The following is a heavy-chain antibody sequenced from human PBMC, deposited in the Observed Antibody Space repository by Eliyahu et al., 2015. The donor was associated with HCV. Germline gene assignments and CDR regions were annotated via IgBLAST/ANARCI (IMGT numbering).Heavy chain of an antibody. Sequence: QVQLQQWGAGLLKPSETLSLTCAVYGGSFSGYYWSWIRQPPGKGLEWIGEINHSGSTNYNPSLKSRVTISVDTSKNQFSLKLSSVTAADTAVYYCARGLITAAGSSYYYYYYGMDVWGQGTTVTVSS. D-gene: IGHD3-22*01. V-gene: IGHV4-34*01. J-gene: IGHJ6*02. CDR3: ARGLITAAGSSYYYYYYGMDV. CDR1: GGSFSGYY. CDR2: INHSGST.